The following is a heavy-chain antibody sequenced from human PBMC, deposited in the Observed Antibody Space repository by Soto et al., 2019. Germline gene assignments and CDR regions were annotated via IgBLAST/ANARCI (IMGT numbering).Heavy chain of an antibody. D-gene: IGHD2-21*02. V-gene: IGHV1-8*01. J-gene: IGHJ6*02. CDR3: ARGPPMNVAYCGGGCYSRTLFHNYYGMDV. Sequence: ASVKVSCKASGYTFLSYDINWVRQASGQGLEWMGWMNPNSGNTGYAQKFRGRVTMSSDTAISTAYVELSSLRSEDTAVYYGARGPPMNVAYCGGGCYSRTLFHNYYGMDVWGQAATVTVAS. CDR2: MNPNSGNT. CDR1: GYTFLSYD.